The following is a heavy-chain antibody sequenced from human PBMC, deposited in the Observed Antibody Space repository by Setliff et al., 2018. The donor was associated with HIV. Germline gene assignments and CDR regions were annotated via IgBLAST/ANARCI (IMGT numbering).Heavy chain of an antibody. D-gene: IGHD2-15*01. J-gene: IGHJ5*02. CDR3: ARAPLSGGSFGWFDP. CDR1: GFTFGDYA. CDR2: IYYSGRT. Sequence: SETLRLSCAASGFTFGDYAMSWVRQHPGKGLEWIGWIYYSGRTKYNPSLESRVTISVDTSKNQFSLKLSSVTAADTAVYYCARAPLSGGSFGWFDPWGQGTLVTVSS. V-gene: IGHV4-31*02.